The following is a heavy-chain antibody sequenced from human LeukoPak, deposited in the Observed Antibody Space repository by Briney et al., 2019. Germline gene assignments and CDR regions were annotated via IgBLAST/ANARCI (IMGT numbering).Heavy chain of an antibody. V-gene: IGHV1-2*02. CDR1: GYTYTGYY. D-gene: IGHD3-22*01. CDR3: ARDAYDSSGYYFGGFDY. J-gene: IGHJ4*02. Sequence: ASVKVSCKASGYTYTGYYMHWVRQAPGQGLEWMGWINPNSGGTNYAQKFQGRVTMTRDTSISTAYMALSRLRSDDTAVYYCARDAYDSSGYYFGGFDYWGQGTLVTVSS. CDR2: INPNSGGT.